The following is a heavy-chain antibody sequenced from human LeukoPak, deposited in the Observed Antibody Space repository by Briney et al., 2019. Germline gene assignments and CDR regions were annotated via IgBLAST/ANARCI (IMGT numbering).Heavy chain of an antibody. CDR2: ISSSSSYI. Sequence: GGSLRLSCAASGFTFSSYSMNWVRQAPGKGLEWVSSISSSSSYIYYADSVKGRFTISRDNAKNSLYLQMNGLRAEDTAVYYCARGKVLLWFGESLDYWGQGTLVTVSS. CDR3: ARGKVLLWFGESLDY. D-gene: IGHD3-10*01. J-gene: IGHJ4*02. V-gene: IGHV3-21*01. CDR1: GFTFSSYS.